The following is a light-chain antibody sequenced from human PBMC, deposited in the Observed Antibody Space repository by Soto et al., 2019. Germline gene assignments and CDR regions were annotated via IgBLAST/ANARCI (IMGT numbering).Light chain of an antibody. CDR1: QSISSY. V-gene: IGKV1-39*01. CDR2: AAS. CDR3: QQSYSTPQAT. Sequence: DIQMTQSPSSLSASVGYRVTITCRSSQSISSYLNWYQQKPGKAPKLLIYAASSLQSGVPSRFSGSGSGTDFTLTISSLQPEDFATYYCQQSYSTPQATFGQGTRLEIK. J-gene: IGKJ5*01.